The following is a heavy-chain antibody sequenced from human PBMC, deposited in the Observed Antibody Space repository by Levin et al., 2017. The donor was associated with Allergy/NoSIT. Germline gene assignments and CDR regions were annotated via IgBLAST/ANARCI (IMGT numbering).Heavy chain of an antibody. CDR3: AKPRITMFGVVIEPPDY. CDR1: GFTFSSYA. J-gene: IGHJ4*02. V-gene: IGHV3-23*01. Sequence: TGGSLRLSCAASGFTFSSYAMSWVRQAPGKGLEWVSAISGSGGSTYYADSVKGRFTISRDNSKNTLYLQMNSLRAEDTAVYYCAKPRITMFGVVIEPPDYWGQGTLVTVSS. D-gene: IGHD3-3*01. CDR2: ISGSGGST.